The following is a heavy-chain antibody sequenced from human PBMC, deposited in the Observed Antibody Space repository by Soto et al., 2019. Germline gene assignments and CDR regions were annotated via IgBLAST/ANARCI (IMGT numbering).Heavy chain of an antibody. D-gene: IGHD2-15*01. Sequence: GGSLRLSCVASGFRFASYGFHWVRQAPGKGLEWVAVIINDGSEKNHADSVKDRFPISRDNSKNTLYLQMDSLRAGDTALYYCARDDIGAPNAFDMWGQGTMVTVSS. CDR3: ARDDIGAPNAFDM. CDR1: GFRFASYG. J-gene: IGHJ3*02. V-gene: IGHV3-33*05. CDR2: IINDGSEK.